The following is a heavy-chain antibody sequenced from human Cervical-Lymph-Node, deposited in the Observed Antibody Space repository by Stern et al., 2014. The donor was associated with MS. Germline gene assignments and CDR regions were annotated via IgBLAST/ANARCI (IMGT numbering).Heavy chain of an antibody. CDR1: GYALVTYY. V-gene: IGHV1-46*04. D-gene: IGHD5-24*01. CDR2: INPTDGKT. Sequence: VQLVESGAEVRKPGASVKVSCQASGYALVTYYIHWVRQAPGQGLEWMGLINPTDGKTTFAQKLQDRVNMTRDRSTTTVYMELSSLRPEDTATYYCARALYGYRRSPLGSNFWGQGTLVTVSS. J-gene: IGHJ4*02. CDR3: ARALYGYRRSPLGSNF.